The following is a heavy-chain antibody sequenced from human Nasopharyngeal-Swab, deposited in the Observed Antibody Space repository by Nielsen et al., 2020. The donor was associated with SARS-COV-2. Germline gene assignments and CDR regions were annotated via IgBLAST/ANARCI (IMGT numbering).Heavy chain of an antibody. Sequence: WIRQPPGKGLEWVSSISSSSTYIYYADSLKGRFTISRDNAKNSLYLQMNSLRAEDTAVYYCARDYCSGGSCYENYYYGMDVWGQGTTVTVSS. CDR3: ARDYCSGGSCYENYYYGMDV. D-gene: IGHD2-15*01. V-gene: IGHV3-21*01. CDR2: ISSSSTYI. J-gene: IGHJ6*02.